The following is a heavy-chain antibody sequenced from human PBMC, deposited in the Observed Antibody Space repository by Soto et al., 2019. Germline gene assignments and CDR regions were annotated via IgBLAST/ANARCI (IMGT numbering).Heavy chain of an antibody. CDR2: IIPIFGTA. CDR3: ASHATDYYYYGMDV. CDR1: GGTFSSYA. Sequence: ASVKVSCKASGGTFSSYAISWVRQAPGQGLEWMGGIIPIFGTANYAQKFQGRVTITADESTSTAYMELSSLRSEDTAVYYCASHATDYYYYGMDVWGQGTTVTVSS. V-gene: IGHV1-69*13. J-gene: IGHJ6*02.